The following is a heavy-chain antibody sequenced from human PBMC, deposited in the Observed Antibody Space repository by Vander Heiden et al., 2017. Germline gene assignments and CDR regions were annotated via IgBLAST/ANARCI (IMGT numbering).Heavy chain of an antibody. CDR1: GFSFSNYD. Sequence: EVQLVESGGGLVQPGGSLRISWAASGFSFSNYDMHWVRQVTGKGLEWVSAVDTAGDTFYPASVKGRFTISREDATNSLYLQMNSLRAGDTAVYYCARVRWGSYESWGQGTLVTVSS. V-gene: IGHV3-13*01. CDR2: VDTAGDT. D-gene: IGHD7-27*01. J-gene: IGHJ5*02. CDR3: ARVRWGSYES.